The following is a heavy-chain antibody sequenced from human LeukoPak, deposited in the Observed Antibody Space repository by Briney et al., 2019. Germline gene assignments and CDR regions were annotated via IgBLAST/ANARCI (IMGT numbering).Heavy chain of an antibody. V-gene: IGHV3-30-3*01. J-gene: IGHJ4*02. CDR2: ISYDGSNK. CDR1: GFTFSSYA. CDR3: ARVEDYAYDY. D-gene: IGHD4-17*01. Sequence: GRSLRLSCAASGFTFSSYAMHWVRQAPGKGLEWVAVISYDGSNKYYADSVKGRFTISRDNSKNTLYLQMNSLRAEDTAVYYCARVEDYAYDYRGQGTLVTVSS.